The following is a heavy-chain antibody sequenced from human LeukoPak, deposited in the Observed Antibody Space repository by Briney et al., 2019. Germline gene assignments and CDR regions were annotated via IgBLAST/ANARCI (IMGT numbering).Heavy chain of an antibody. J-gene: IGHJ3*02. D-gene: IGHD6-19*01. V-gene: IGHV4-59*08. CDR3: ARHRGSGWYKANDAFDI. CDR1: GAPITRYY. Sequence: SETLSLTCTVSGAPITRYYWSWIRQPPGKGLEWIGYIYYTGSANYNPSLKSRVSISVDTSKNQFSLKLSSVTAADTAVYYCARHRGSGWYKANDAFDIWGQGTMVTVSS. CDR2: IYYTGSA.